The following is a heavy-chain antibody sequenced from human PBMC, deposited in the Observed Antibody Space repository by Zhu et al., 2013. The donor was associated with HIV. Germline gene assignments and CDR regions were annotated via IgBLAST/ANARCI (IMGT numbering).Heavy chain of an antibody. CDR2: INPNSGGT. CDR1: GYTFTGYY. V-gene: IGHV1-2*02. D-gene: IGHD6-19*01. J-gene: IGHJ6*02. Sequence: QVQLVQSGAEVKKPGASVKVSCKASGYTFTGYYMHWVRQAPGQGLEWMGWINPNSGGTNYAQKFQGRVTMTRDTSISTAYMELSRLRSDDTAVYYCARDFPVAGYFRGMDVWGQGTTVTVSS. CDR3: ARDFPVAGYFRGMDV.